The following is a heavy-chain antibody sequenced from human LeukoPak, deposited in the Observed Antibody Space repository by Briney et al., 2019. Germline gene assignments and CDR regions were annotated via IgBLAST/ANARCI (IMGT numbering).Heavy chain of an antibody. CDR3: AKDKWRQWLPEHNWFDP. Sequence: GGSLRLSCAASGFTFSSYSMNWVRQAPGKGLEWVSAISGSGGSTYYADSVKGRFTISRDNSKNTLYLQMNSLRAEDTAVYYCAKDKWRQWLPEHNWFDPWGQGTLVTVSS. D-gene: IGHD5-12*01. J-gene: IGHJ5*02. CDR2: ISGSGGST. V-gene: IGHV3-23*01. CDR1: GFTFSSYS.